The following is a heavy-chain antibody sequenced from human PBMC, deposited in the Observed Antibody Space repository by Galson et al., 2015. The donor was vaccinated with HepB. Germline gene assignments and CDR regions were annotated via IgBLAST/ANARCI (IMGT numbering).Heavy chain of an antibody. D-gene: IGHD3-3*01. CDR3: VRDRGFGVDDY. J-gene: IGHJ4*02. CDR2: MKTEGFVI. V-gene: IGHV3-7*03. Sequence: SLRLSCAAPGFRFSDYWMSWVRQAPGKGPGWVANMKTEGFVIRYADSVRGRFTISRDNPKNSMYLQMDSLRVEDTAVYYCVRDRGFGVDDYWGQGTLVTVPS. CDR1: GFRFSDYW.